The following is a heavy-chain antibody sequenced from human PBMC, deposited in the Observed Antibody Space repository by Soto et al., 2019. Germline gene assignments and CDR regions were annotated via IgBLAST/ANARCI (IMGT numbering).Heavy chain of an antibody. CDR3: ARTGYSSSWYFFDY. V-gene: IGHV5-10-1*01. D-gene: IGHD6-13*01. Sequence: GESLKISCKGSGYSFTSYWISWVRQMPGKGLEWMGRIDPSDSYTNYSPSFQGHVTIPADKSISTAYLQWSSLKASDTAMYYCARTGYSSSWYFFDYWGQGTLVTVAS. CDR1: GYSFTSYW. CDR2: IDPSDSYT. J-gene: IGHJ4*02.